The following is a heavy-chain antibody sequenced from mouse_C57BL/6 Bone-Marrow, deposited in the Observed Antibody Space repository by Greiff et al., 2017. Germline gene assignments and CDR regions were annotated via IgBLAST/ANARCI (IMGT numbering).Heavy chain of an antibody. CDR2: IYPGSGNT. CDR1: GYSFTSYY. CDR3: ARKGNYSNIYYAMDY. D-gene: IGHD2-5*01. V-gene: IGHV1-66*01. Sequence: QVQLKESGPELVKPGASVKISCKASGYSFTSYYIHWVKQRPGQGLEWIGWIYPGSGNTKYNEKFKGKATLTADTSSSTAYMQLSSLTSEDSAVYYCARKGNYSNIYYAMDYWGQGTSVTVSS. J-gene: IGHJ4*01.